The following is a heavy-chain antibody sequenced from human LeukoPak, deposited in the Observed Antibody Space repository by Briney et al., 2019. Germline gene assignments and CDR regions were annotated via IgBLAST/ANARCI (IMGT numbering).Heavy chain of an antibody. V-gene: IGHV3-23*01. D-gene: IGHD2-15*01. CDR3: AKSRVVDRRGYFDY. J-gene: IGHJ4*02. CDR1: GFTFNIYP. CDR2: IGTGGDT. Sequence: PGGSLRLSCVASGFTFNIYPMTWVRQSPEKGLEWVSTIGTGGDTYYADSVKGRFTISRDDSKNTLYLQMHSLGAEDTAVYYCAKSRVVDRRGYFDYWGQGTLATVSS.